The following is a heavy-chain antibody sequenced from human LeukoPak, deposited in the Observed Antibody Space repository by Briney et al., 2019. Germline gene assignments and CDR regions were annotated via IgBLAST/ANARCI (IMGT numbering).Heavy chain of an antibody. V-gene: IGHV1-69*05. CDR1: GGTFSSYA. J-gene: IGHJ3*02. D-gene: IGHD3-3*01. Sequence: GASVKVSCKASGGTFSSYAISWVRQAPGQGLEWMGGIIPIFGTANYAQKFQGRVTITTDESTSTAYMELSSLRSEDTAVYYCARDRYYDFWCGSPHPGAFDIWGQGTMVTVSS. CDR2: IIPIFGTA. CDR3: ARDRYYDFWCGSPHPGAFDI.